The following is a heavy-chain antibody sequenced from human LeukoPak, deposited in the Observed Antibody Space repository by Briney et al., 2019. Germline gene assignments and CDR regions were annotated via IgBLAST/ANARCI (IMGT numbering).Heavy chain of an antibody. CDR1: GFTFGDYA. D-gene: IGHD3-22*01. J-gene: IGHJ4*02. V-gene: IGHV3-49*04. Sequence: GRSLRLSCTASGFTFGDYAVTWVRQAPGKGLEWVGFIRSKAYGGTTEYAASVKGRFTISRDDSKSIAYLQMNSLKTEDTAVYYCTRAVSHYYDSSGSNYWGQGTLVTVSS. CDR2: IRSKAYGGTT. CDR3: TRAVSHYYDSSGSNY.